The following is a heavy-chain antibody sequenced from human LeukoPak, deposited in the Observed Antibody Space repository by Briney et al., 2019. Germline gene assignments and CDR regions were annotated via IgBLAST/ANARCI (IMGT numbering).Heavy chain of an antibody. J-gene: IGHJ4*02. D-gene: IGHD2-21*01. CDR1: GFTVSSNY. Sequence: PGGSLRLSCAASGFTVSSNYMSWVRHAPGKGLEWVSVIYSGGTTYYADSVMGRFTVSRDNSKNTLYLQMNSLRAEDTAVYYCVAFSPYFWGQGTLVTVSS. V-gene: IGHV3-53*01. CDR3: VAFSPYF. CDR2: IYSGGTT.